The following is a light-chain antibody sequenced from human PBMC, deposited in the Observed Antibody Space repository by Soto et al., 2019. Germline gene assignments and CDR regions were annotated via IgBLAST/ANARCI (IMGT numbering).Light chain of an antibody. CDR2: SNN. CDR1: SSNIGSNT. CDR3: AAWDDSLDGSWV. J-gene: IGLJ3*02. Sequence: QSVLTQPPSASGTPGQRVTISCSGSSSNIGSNTVNWYQQLPGTAPKLLIYSNNQRPSGVPDRFSGSKSGTSASLAISGLQSEEEADYYCAAWDDSLDGSWVFGGGTKLTVL. V-gene: IGLV1-44*01.